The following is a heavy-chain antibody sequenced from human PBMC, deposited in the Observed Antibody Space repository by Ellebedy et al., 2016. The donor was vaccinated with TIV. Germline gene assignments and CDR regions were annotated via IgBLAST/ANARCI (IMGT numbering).Heavy chain of an antibody. Sequence: KVSXXGSGYSFSSYWIAWVRQMPGKGLEWMGIIQPGDSDTKYSPSFQGQVTISVDKSISTAYLQWDSLKPSDTAIYFCARGAGLNDFDYWGQGTLVTVTS. J-gene: IGHJ4*02. CDR1: GYSFSSYW. CDR3: ARGAGLNDFDY. V-gene: IGHV5-51*01. CDR2: IQPGDSDT.